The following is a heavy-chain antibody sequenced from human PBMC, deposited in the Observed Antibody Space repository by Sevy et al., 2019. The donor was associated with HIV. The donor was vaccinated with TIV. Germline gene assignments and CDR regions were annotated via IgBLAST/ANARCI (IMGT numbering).Heavy chain of an antibody. Sequence: GGSLRLSCEVAGFSFSDYGMTWVRQAPGKGLEWVSSISATGGSTYYADFVDGRFTVSRDNSKNTVYLYMDGLRAEDTAVYYCAKEALMYYSVPGSYLAGAFDIWGQGTMVTVSS. D-gene: IGHD3-10*01. CDR1: GFSFSDYG. J-gene: IGHJ3*02. CDR3: AKEALMYYSVPGSYLAGAFDI. V-gene: IGHV3-23*01. CDR2: ISATGGST.